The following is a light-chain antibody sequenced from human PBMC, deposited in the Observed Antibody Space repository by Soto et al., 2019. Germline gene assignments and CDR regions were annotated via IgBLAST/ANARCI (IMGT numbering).Light chain of an antibody. Sequence: EIVMTQSPVTLSVSPGERATLSCRASQSVSSNLAWYQQKPGQAPRLLIYAASTRATGIPARFSGSGSGTEFTLTISSLQSEDFAVYYCQQYYNWPTFGQGTRVEIK. CDR3: QQYYNWPT. CDR2: AAS. V-gene: IGKV3-15*01. CDR1: QSVSSN. J-gene: IGKJ5*01.